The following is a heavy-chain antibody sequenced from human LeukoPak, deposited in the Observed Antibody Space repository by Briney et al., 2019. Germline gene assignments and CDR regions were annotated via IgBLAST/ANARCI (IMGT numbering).Heavy chain of an antibody. Sequence: SETLSLTCAVYGGSFSGYYWSWIRQPPGKGLEWIGDVNHSGSTDYNPSLRSRVTISVDTSKNQFSLRLTSVTAADTAVYYCARGRTSRRYSSLGCWGQGTLVTVSS. D-gene: IGHD6-13*01. V-gene: IGHV4-34*01. CDR3: ARGRTSRRYSSLGC. CDR2: VNHSGST. J-gene: IGHJ4*02. CDR1: GGSFSGYY.